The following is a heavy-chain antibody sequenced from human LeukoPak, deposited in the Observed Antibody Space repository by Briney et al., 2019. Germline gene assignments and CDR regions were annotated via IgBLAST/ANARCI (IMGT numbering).Heavy chain of an antibody. CDR1: GGSFSGYY. CDR2: INHSGST. CDR3: ARLNWNYYYYYGMDV. V-gene: IGHV4-34*01. D-gene: IGHD1-1*01. Sequence: SETLSLTCAVYGGSFSGYYWSWIRQPPGKGLEWIGEINHSGSTNYNPSLKSRVTISVDTSKNQFSLKLSPVTAADTAVYYCARLNWNYYYYYGMDVWGQGTTVTVSS. J-gene: IGHJ6*02.